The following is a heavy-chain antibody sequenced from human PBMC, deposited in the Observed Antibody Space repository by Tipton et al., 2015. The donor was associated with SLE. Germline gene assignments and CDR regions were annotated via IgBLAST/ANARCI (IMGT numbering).Heavy chain of an antibody. D-gene: IGHD3-3*01. CDR2: ITGSGDRT. V-gene: IGHV3-23*01. CDR1: GFTFSNYA. CDR3: ARSLVDYWNGYSA. Sequence: SLRLSCAASGFTFSNYAMSWVRQAPGKGLEWVSAITGSGDRTYYIDSAKGRFTISRDNSKNSLYLQMNGLRAEDTAVYYCARSLVDYWNGYSAWGQGTLVAVSS. J-gene: IGHJ4*02.